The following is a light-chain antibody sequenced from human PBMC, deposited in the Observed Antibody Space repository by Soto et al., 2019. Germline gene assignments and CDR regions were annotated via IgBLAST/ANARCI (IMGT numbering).Light chain of an antibody. CDR3: QQYYSTPRT. CDR1: QSVLYSSKNKNY. J-gene: IGKJ4*01. Sequence: DIVMTQSPDSLAVSLGERATINCKSSQSVLYSSKNKNYLAWYQQKPGQPPKLLIYWASTRESGVPDRFSGSGSGTDFTLTISSLQAEDVAVYYCQQYYSTPRTFGGGTKVEIK. CDR2: WAS. V-gene: IGKV4-1*01.